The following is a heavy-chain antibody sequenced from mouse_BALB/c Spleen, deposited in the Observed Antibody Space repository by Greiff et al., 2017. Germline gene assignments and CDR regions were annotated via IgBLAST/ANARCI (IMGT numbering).Heavy chain of an antibody. J-gene: IGHJ2*01. V-gene: IGHV5-6-3*01. CDR1: GFTFSSYG. D-gene: IGHD4-1*01. CDR2: INSNGGST. Sequence: EVMLVESGGGLVQPGGSLKLSCAASGFTFSSYGMSWVRQTPDKRLELVATINSNGGSTYYPDSVKGRFTISRDNAKNTLYLQMSSLKSEDTAMYYCAREDMMILGRGYYFDYWGQGTTLTVSS. CDR3: AREDMMILGRGYYFDY.